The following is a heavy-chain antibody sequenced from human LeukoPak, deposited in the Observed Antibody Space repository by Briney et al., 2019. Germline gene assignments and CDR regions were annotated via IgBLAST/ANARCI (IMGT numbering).Heavy chain of an antibody. V-gene: IGHV1-69*06. D-gene: IGHD2-8*02. CDR1: GGTFSSYA. CDR2: IIPIFGTA. CDR3: ARVLAGVPHY. Sequence: GASVKVSCKASGGTFSSYAISWVRQAPGQGLEWMGGIIPIFGTANYAQKFQGRVTITADKSTSTAYMELRSLRSDDTAVYYCARVLAGVPHYWGQGTLVTVSS. J-gene: IGHJ4*02.